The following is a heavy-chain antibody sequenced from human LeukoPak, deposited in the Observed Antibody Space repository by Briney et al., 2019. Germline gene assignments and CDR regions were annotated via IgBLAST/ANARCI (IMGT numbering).Heavy chain of an antibody. J-gene: IGHJ4*02. CDR1: GFTFSNYA. CDR2: ISGSGGST. D-gene: IGHD2/OR15-2a*01. CDR3: ANAHSPFTFYFYY. Sequence: GGSLRLSCAASGFTFSNYAMSGVRQAPGKGLEWVSAISGSGGSTYYADSVKGRFTISRDNSKNTLYLQMNSLRAEDTAVYYCANAHSPFTFYFYYWGQGTLVTVSS. V-gene: IGHV3-23*01.